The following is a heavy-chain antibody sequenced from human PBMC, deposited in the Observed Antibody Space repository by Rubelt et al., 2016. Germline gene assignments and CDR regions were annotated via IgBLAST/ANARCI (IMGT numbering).Heavy chain of an antibody. CDR2: FRRCGYT. CDR1: GFTFSPYA. CDR3: ANPACTGDCLPTFDY. J-gene: IGHJ4*02. V-gene: IGHV3-23*01. D-gene: IGHD2-21*02. Sequence: EVQLLESVGGLVQPGGSLRLSCAASGFTFSPYAMSWVRQAPGKGPEWVSSFRRCGYTYYAESVKGRFTISRDNSKNTRYLQMNGLRAEETAGYYCANPACTGDCLPTFDYWGQGTLVTVSS.